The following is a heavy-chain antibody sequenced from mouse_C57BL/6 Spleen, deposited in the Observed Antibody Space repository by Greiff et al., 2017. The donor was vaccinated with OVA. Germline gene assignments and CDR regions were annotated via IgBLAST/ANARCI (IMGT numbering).Heavy chain of an antibody. V-gene: IGHV1-54*01. CDR1: GYAFTNYL. Sequence: QVQLQQSGAELVRPGTSVKVSCKASGYAFTNYLIEWVKQRPGQGLEWIGVINPGSGGTNYNEKFKGKATLTADKSSSTAYMQLSSLTSEDSAVYFCARGGITSAPFAYWGQGTLATVSA. J-gene: IGHJ3*01. CDR3: ARGGITSAPFAY. CDR2: INPGSGGT. D-gene: IGHD1-2*01.